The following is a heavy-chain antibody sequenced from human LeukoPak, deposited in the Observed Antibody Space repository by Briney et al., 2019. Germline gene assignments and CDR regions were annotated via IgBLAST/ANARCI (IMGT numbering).Heavy chain of an antibody. Sequence: ASVKVSCRASVYIYPSYYMHWVRQAPGQGLEWMGIINHSGCSTRYAQKFQGRVTKTRDTSTSTVYMELSSLRSEDTAEYYCARPWYDSSGYYPVEYFQHWGQGTLVTVSS. CDR2: INHSGCST. V-gene: IGHV1-46*01. D-gene: IGHD3-22*01. CDR3: ARPWYDSSGYYPVEYFQH. J-gene: IGHJ1*01. CDR1: VYIYPSYY.